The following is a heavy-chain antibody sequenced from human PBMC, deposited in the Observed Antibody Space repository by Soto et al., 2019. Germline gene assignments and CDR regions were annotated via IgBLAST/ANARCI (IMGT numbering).Heavy chain of an antibody. CDR3: AKGTSNGGWFNPFDY. J-gene: IGHJ4*02. Sequence: EVHLLESGGGLVQPGGSLRLSCAASGFTFVNYAMNWVRQAPGKGLEWVATLSGSGTSTYYADSVKGRFTISRDNSRNTLYLQMNSLRAEDTAVYYCAKGTSNGGWFNPFDYWGQGTLVTVSS. CDR1: GFTFVNYA. CDR2: LSGSGTST. V-gene: IGHV3-23*01. D-gene: IGHD6-19*01.